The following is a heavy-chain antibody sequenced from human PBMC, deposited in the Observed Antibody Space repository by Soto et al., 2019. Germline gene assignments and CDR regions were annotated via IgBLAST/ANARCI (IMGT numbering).Heavy chain of an antibody. Sequence: NPSETLSLTCTVSGGSISSCHWSWIRQPPGKGLECIGYIYYSGSANYNPSLKSRVTISVDTSKNQFSLKLSSVTAADTAVYYCARVGGFGATTIDYWGQGTLVTVSS. V-gene: IGHV4-59*08. CDR3: ARVGGFGATTIDY. CDR1: GGSISSCH. CDR2: IYYSGSA. J-gene: IGHJ4*02. D-gene: IGHD3-10*01.